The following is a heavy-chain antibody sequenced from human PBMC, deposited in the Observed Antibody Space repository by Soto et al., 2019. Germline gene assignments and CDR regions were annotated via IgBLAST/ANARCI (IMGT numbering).Heavy chain of an antibody. CDR1: GFSFIKYA. CDR3: ARGFSACKCYPPDY. Sequence: LRLSCAASGFSFIKYAMSWVRQAPGKGLEWVSGLSGSGGSTSSADSVKGRFAISRDNSRNTLYLQMNSLRDGDTAIYYCARGFSACKCYPPDYWGQGTLVTVSS. J-gene: IGHJ4*02. D-gene: IGHD2-8*01. CDR2: LSGSGGST. V-gene: IGHV3-23*01.